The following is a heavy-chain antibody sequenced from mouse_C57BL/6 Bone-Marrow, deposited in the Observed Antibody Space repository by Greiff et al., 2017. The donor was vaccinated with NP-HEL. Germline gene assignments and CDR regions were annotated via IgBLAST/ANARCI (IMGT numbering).Heavy chain of an antibody. CDR1: GFNIKDYY. CDR3: ATPYGSNLYYCDY. CDR2: IDPEDGET. Sequence: VQLKESGAELVKPGASVKLSCTASGFNIKDYYMHWVKQRTEQGLEWIGRIDPEDGETKYAPKFQGKATITADTSSNTAYLQLSSLTSEDTAVYYCATPYGSNLYYCDYWGQGTTLTVSS. D-gene: IGHD1-1*01. V-gene: IGHV14-2*01. J-gene: IGHJ2*01.